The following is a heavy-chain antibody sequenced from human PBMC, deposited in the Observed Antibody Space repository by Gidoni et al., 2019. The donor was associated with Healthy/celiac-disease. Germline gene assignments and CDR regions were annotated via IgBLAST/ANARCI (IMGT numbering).Heavy chain of an antibody. CDR3: ARVAVAVRIYYYYYMDV. J-gene: IGHJ6*03. V-gene: IGHV4-39*01. D-gene: IGHD6-19*01. CDR2: IYYSGST. CDR1: GCSISSSRYY. Sequence: QLQLQESGPGLVKPSETLSLTCTVSGCSISSSRYYWGWIRQPPGKGLEWIGSIYYSGSTYYNPSLKSRVTISVDTSKNQFSLKLSSVTAADTAVYYCARVAVAVRIYYYYYMDVWGKGTTVTVSS.